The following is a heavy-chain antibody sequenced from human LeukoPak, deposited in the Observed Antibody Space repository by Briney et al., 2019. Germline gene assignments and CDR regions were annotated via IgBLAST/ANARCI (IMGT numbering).Heavy chain of an antibody. CDR3: ARDTDYYDY. CDR2: ISSSSSYT. J-gene: IGHJ4*02. V-gene: IGHV3-21*01. Sequence: PGRSLRLSCAASGFTFSSYSMNWVRQAPGKGLEWVSSISSSSSYTYYADSVKGRFTISRDNAKNSLYLQMNSLRAEDTAVYYCARDTDYYDYWGQGTLVTVSS. CDR1: GFTFSSYS.